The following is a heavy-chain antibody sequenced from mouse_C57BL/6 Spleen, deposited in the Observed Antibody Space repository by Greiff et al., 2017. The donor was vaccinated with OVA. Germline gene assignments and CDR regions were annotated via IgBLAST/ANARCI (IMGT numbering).Heavy chain of an antibody. V-gene: IGHV1-69*01. CDR2: IDPSDSYT. CDR1: GYTFTSYW. Sequence: QVQLQQPGAELVMPGASVKLSCKASGYTFTSYWMHWVKQRPGQGLEWIGEIDPSDSYTNYNQKFKGKSTLTVDKSSSTAYMQLSSLTSEDSAVYYCAAGGLRYAMDYWVQGTSVTVSS. CDR3: AAGGLRYAMDY. D-gene: IGHD2-2*01. J-gene: IGHJ4*01.